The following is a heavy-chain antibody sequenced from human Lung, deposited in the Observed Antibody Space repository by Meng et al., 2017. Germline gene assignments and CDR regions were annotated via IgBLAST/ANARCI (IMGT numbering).Heavy chain of an antibody. V-gene: IGHV4-34*01. CDR2: INHKGRT. CDR3: ARDQGGAGGY. CDR1: VWSFSGYQ. D-gene: IGHD2-15*01. Sequence: QVQLQQWGAGELKPSETLSLTCAVYVWSFSGYQWNWIRQSPGQGLEWIGDINHKGRTNYNPSLKSRVTISVDTSKNQFSLKLSSVTAADTAVYYCARDQGGAGGYWGQGTLVTVSS. J-gene: IGHJ4*02.